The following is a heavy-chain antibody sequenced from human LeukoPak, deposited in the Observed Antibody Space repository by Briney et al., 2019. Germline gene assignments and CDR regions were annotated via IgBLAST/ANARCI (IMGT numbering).Heavy chain of an antibody. Sequence: GASVKVSCKASGGTFSSYAISWVRQAPGQGLEWMGGIIPIFGTANYAQKFQGRVTITADKSTSTAYMELSSLRSEDTAVYYCARYSLVTPYFDYWGRGTLVTVSS. CDR3: ARYSLVTPYFDY. CDR1: GGTFSSYA. J-gene: IGHJ4*02. V-gene: IGHV1-69*06. CDR2: IIPIFGTA. D-gene: IGHD4-23*01.